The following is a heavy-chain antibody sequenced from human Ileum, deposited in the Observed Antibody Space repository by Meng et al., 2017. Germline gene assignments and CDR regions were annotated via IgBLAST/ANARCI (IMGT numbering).Heavy chain of an antibody. Sequence: SETLSPTCTVSGGSSADTTYYCAWFRHPPGKGLEWIGSVFYSGTAYYNPSLKSRLTISIDPSRNQFSLTLRSVTAADTALYFCARDPISTLADIPLDYWGQGTVVTVSS. V-gene: IGHV4-39*07. J-gene: IGHJ4*02. CDR3: ARDPISTLADIPLDY. CDR2: VFYSGTA. D-gene: IGHD3-3*01. CDR1: GGSSADTTYY.